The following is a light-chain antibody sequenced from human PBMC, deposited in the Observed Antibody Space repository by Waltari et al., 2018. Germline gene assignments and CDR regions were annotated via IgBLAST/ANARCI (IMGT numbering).Light chain of an antibody. Sequence: EIVMTQSPATLSVSPGERATLPCRASQSVRSNLAWYQQKPGQSPRLLIYGASTRATGIAARFSGSGSGTEFTLTISSLQSEDFALYYCQQYNDWPRTFGQGTKVEI. V-gene: IGKV3-15*01. CDR3: QQYNDWPRT. CDR2: GAS. CDR1: QSVRSN. J-gene: IGKJ1*01.